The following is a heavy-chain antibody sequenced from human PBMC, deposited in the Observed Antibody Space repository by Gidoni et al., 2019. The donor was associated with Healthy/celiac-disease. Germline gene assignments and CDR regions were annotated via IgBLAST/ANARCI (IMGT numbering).Heavy chain of an antibody. CDR2: INHSGST. CDR1: GGSFSGYY. Sequence: QVQLQQWGAGLLKPSETLSLTCAVYGGSFSGYYWSWIRQPPGKGLEWIGEINHSGSTNYNPSLKSRVTISVDTSKNQFSLKLSSVTAADTAVYYCARGLLWVDSSGYYYYYGMDVWGQGTTVTVSS. CDR3: ARGLLWVDSSGYYYYYGMDV. V-gene: IGHV4-34*01. D-gene: IGHD3-22*01. J-gene: IGHJ6*02.